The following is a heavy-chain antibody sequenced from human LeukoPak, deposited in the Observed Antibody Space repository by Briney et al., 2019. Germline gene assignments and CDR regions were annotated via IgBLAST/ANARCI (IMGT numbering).Heavy chain of an antibody. J-gene: IGHJ4*02. CDR3: ARRQYQLNKPPFDY. Sequence: GESLKISCKGSGSSFSSYWIGWVRQMPGKGLEWMGIIDPRDSDTRYSPSFRGQVTISAAKSINTAYLQWSSLKASDTAIYYCARRQYQLNKPPFDYWGQGTQVTVSS. V-gene: IGHV5-51*01. CDR2: IDPRDSDT. D-gene: IGHD2-2*01. CDR1: GSSFSSYW.